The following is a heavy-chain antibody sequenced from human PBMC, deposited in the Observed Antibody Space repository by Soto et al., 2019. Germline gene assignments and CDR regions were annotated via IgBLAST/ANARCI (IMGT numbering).Heavy chain of an antibody. CDR3: AKGCLTVAGTSCS. CDR1: GFTFTTYA. V-gene: IGHV3-23*01. D-gene: IGHD6-19*01. CDR2: ITGSGGGT. J-gene: IGHJ4*02. Sequence: EVQLLESGGGLVQPGGSLRLSCAASGFTFTTYAMSWVRQAPGKGLEWVSSITGSGGGTYYADSVKGRFTISRDNSKNTLYLQMNSPRAEDTALYYCAKGCLTVAGTSCSWGQGAQVTVSS.